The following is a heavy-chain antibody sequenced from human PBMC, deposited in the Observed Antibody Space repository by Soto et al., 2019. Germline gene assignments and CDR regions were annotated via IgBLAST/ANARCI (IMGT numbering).Heavy chain of an antibody. V-gene: IGHV4-30-4*01. CDR3: ARGPSGDKVDY. D-gene: IGHD7-27*01. CDR1: GGSISSVYDY. J-gene: IGHJ4*02. Sequence: QVQLQESGPILVKPSQTLSLTCTVSGGSISSVYDYWSWIRQSPDKGLEWIGHIYDGGSTYNNPSLTSGATVSVNTSKNRSSLQLRPVTAADTAVAYGARGPSGDKVDYWGQGTLVTVSS. CDR2: IYDGGST.